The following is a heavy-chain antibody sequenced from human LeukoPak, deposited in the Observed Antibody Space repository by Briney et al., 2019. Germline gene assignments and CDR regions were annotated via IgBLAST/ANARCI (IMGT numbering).Heavy chain of an antibody. CDR3: AKDDIAAADIGPYYYGMDV. V-gene: IGHV3-30*18. D-gene: IGHD6-25*01. Sequence: GRSLRLSCAASGFTFSSYGMHWVRQAPGKGLEWVAVISYDGSNKYYADSVKGRFTISRDNSKNTLYLQMNSLRAEDTAVYYCAKDDIAAADIGPYYYGMDVWGQGTTVTVSS. CDR2: ISYDGSNK. J-gene: IGHJ6*02. CDR1: GFTFSSYG.